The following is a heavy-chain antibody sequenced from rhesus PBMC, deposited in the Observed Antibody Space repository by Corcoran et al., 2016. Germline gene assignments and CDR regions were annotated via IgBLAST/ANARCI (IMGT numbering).Heavy chain of an antibody. J-gene: IGHJ1*01. CDR3: ARDLSNYVYFEF. V-gene: IGHV4-65*01. Sequence: QVQLQESGPGLVKPSETLSLTCAVSGGSVSSSNWWSWVREPPGRGLEWIGYISGSSGSTDYNPSLKSRVTISTDTSKNQFSLKLSSVTAADTAVYYCARDLSNYVYFEFWGQGALVTVAS. CDR2: ISGSSGST. CDR1: GGSVSSSNW. D-gene: IGHD4-23*01.